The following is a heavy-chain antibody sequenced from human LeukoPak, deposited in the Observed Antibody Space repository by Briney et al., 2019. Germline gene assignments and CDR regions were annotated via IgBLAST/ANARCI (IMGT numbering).Heavy chain of an antibody. D-gene: IGHD1-1*01. CDR3: ATGSYNWNGRRFDY. CDR2: FDPEDGET. J-gene: IGHJ4*02. Sequence: ASVKVSCKVSVYTLTELSMHWVRQSPGKGLEWMGGFDPEDGETIYAQKFQGRVTMTEDTSTDTAYMELSSLRSEDTAVYYCATGSYNWNGRRFDYWVQGTLVTVSS. V-gene: IGHV1-24*01. CDR1: VYTLTELS.